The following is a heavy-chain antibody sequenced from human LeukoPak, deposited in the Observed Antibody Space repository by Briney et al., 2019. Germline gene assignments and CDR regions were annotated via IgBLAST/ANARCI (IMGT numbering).Heavy chain of an antibody. CDR1: GFTFDDYA. D-gene: IGHD2-2*01. V-gene: IGHV3-9*01. CDR2: ISWNSGSI. CDR3: AKDSTDGDIVVVPAAIYFDY. Sequence: GGSLRLSCAAPGFTFDDYAMHWVRQAPGKGLEWVSGISWNSGSIGYADSVKGRFTISRDNAKNSLYLQMNSLRAEDTALYYCAKDSTDGDIVVVPAAIYFDYWGQGTLVTVSS. J-gene: IGHJ4*02.